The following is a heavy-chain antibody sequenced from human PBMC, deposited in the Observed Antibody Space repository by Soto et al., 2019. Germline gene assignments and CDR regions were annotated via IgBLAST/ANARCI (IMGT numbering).Heavy chain of an antibody. V-gene: IGHV4-31*03. CDR3: ARGPRPARDDSSPV. CDR1: GGSISSGGYY. Sequence: PSETLSLTCTVSGGSISSGGYYWSWIRQHPGKGLEWIGYIYYSGSTYYNPSLKSRVTISVDTSKNQFSLKLSSVTAADTAVYYCARGPRPARDDSSPVWGQGTLVTVSS. CDR2: IYYSGST. J-gene: IGHJ4*02. D-gene: IGHD3-22*01.